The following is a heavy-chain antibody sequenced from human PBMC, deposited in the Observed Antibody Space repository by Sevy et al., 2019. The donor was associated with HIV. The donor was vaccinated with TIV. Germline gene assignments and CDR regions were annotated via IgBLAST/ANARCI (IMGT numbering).Heavy chain of an antibody. CDR3: TRAMYYYDSGSYYGMDV. CDR1: GFNFGDYI. Sequence: GGSLRLSCRGSGFNFGDYIMSWFRQAPGKGLDWVGFIRNKTYGETREYAASVKGRVTISRDDSKGIAYFQMNSLKTEDTARYYCTRAMYYYDSGSYYGMDVWGQGTTVTVSS. D-gene: IGHD3-10*01. V-gene: IGHV3-49*03. J-gene: IGHJ6*02. CDR2: IRNKTYGETR.